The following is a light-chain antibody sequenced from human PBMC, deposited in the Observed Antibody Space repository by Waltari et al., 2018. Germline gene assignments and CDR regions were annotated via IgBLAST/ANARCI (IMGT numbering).Light chain of an antibody. V-gene: IGKV3-11*01. CDR2: DAS. CDR3: QQRSSWTPHT. Sequence: EIVLTQSPATLSLSPGETATLSCRASQSVGTYLAWYQQKPGQAPRLLIYDASHRATGIPDRFRGSGSGTDFTLTISSLEPEDFALYYCQQRSSWTPHTFGQGARLEIK. J-gene: IGKJ2*01. CDR1: QSVGTY.